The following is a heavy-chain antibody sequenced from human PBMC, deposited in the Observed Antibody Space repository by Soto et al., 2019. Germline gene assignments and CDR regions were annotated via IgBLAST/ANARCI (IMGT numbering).Heavy chain of an antibody. CDR2: IRSSDSDT. V-gene: IGHV3-11*01. Sequence: GGSLRLSCAASGFNFRDYYMTWMRQAPGKGLEWVSYIRSSDSDTFNADSVKGRFTISRDNAKKSLYLQMNSLRIEDTAVYYCARGSRDGYNEVAFDMWGQGTMVTVS. CDR1: GFNFRDYY. D-gene: IGHD5-12*01. J-gene: IGHJ3*02. CDR3: ARGSRDGYNEVAFDM.